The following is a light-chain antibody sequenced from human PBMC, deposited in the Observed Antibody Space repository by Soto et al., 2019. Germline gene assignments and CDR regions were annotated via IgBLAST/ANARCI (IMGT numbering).Light chain of an antibody. CDR1: QGISSY. Sequence: IQLTQSPSSLSASVGDRVTITCRASQGISSYLAWYQQKPGKAPKLLIYAASTLQSGVPSRFSGSGSGTDFTLTISSLQPEDFATYYCQQYSTYPWTFGQGAKVEFK. J-gene: IGKJ1*01. V-gene: IGKV1-9*01. CDR3: QQYSTYPWT. CDR2: AAS.